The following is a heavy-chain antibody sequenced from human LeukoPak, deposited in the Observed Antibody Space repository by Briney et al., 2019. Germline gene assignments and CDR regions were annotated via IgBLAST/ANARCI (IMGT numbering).Heavy chain of an antibody. J-gene: IGHJ4*02. D-gene: IGHD3-10*01. CDR2: IYYRGNT. V-gene: IGHV4-39*07. CDR3: ARGQPTQYGSGSSADPSGY. Sequence: SETLSLTCTVSGASISTRGYYWGWIRQPPGNGLEWIGTIYYRGNTYYNPSLKSRVTISVDTSKNQFSLKLSSVTAADTAVYYCARGQPTQYGSGSSADPSGYWGQGTLVTVSS. CDR1: GASISTRGYY.